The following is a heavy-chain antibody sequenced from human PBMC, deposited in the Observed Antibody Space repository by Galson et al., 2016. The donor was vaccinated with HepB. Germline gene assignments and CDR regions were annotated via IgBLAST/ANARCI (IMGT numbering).Heavy chain of an antibody. D-gene: IGHD3-10*01. Sequence: SLRLSCAASGFTFNIYDMNWVRQAPGKGLEWLSSIGSAGTFIYYADSVKGRFTISRDNAKQSLYLQMNSLTVDDTAVYYCARLWSPNVRGRQPGYTWFDPWGQGTLVTVSS. J-gene: IGHJ5*02. CDR3: ARLWSPNVRGRQPGYTWFDP. CDR1: GFTFNIYD. CDR2: IGSAGTFI. V-gene: IGHV3-21*01.